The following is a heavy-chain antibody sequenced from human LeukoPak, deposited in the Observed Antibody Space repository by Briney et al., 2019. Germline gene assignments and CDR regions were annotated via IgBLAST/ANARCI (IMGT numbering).Heavy chain of an antibody. CDR2: IYSGGST. Sequence: GGSLRLSCAASGFTVSSNYMSWVRQAPGKGLEWVSVIYSGGSTYYADSVKGRFTISRDNSKNTLYLQMNSLRAEDTAVYYCASCGSGGSCYYYYMDVWGKGTTVTISS. D-gene: IGHD2-15*01. J-gene: IGHJ6*03. CDR1: GFTVSSNY. V-gene: IGHV3-53*01. CDR3: ASCGSGGSCYYYYMDV.